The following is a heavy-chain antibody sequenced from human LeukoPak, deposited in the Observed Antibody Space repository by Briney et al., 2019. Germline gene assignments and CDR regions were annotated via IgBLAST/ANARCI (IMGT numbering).Heavy chain of an antibody. Sequence: ASVKVSCKASGYTFTSYDINLVRQATGQGLEWMGWMNPNSGNTGYAQKFQGRVTMTRNTSISTAYMELSSLRSEDTAVYYCARGGSSFYSSGWYALEYGMDVWGQGTTVTVSS. CDR3: ARGGSSFYSSGWYALEYGMDV. CDR2: MNPNSGNT. J-gene: IGHJ6*02. V-gene: IGHV1-8*01. CDR1: GYTFTSYD. D-gene: IGHD6-19*01.